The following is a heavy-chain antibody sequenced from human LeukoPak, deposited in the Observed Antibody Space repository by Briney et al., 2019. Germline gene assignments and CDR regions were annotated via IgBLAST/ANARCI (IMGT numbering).Heavy chain of an antibody. D-gene: IGHD4-17*01. V-gene: IGHV3-30*18. J-gene: IGHJ4*02. CDR1: GFTFSSYG. CDR3: AKDPHTTVTTPPTDY. Sequence: PGRSLRLSWAASGFTFSSYGMHWVRQAPGKGLEWVAVISYDGSNKYYADSVKGRFTISRDNSKNTLYLQMNSLRAEDTAVYYCAKDPHTTVTTPPTDYWGQGTLVTVSS. CDR2: ISYDGSNK.